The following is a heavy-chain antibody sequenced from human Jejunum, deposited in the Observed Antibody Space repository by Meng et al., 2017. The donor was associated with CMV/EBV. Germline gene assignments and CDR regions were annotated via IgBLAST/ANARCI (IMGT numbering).Heavy chain of an antibody. V-gene: IGHV4-59*01. CDR3: ARGVRGVTISSPYFYGMDV. Sequence: NNYFWTWIRQPPGKGLEWIGYVYYSGSTNYNPSLKSRVTISADASKNQFSLRLSSVTDADTAVYYCARGVRGVTISSPYFYGMDVWGQGTTVTVSS. J-gene: IGHJ6*02. CDR1: NNYF. CDR2: VYYSGST. D-gene: IGHD3-10*01.